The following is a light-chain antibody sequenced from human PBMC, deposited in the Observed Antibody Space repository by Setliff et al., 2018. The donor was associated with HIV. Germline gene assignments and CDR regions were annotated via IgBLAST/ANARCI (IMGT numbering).Light chain of an antibody. CDR3: AAWDDSLNGPV. CDR1: NSNIGSNT. V-gene: IGLV1-44*01. CDR2: NIN. Sequence: QSVLTQPPSASGTPGQRVTISCSGSNSNIGSNTVNWYQQLPGTAPKLLIYNINQRPSGVPDRFSGSKSGTSASLAISGLQSEDEADYYCAAWDDSLNGPVFGGGTKATVL. J-gene: IGLJ3*02.